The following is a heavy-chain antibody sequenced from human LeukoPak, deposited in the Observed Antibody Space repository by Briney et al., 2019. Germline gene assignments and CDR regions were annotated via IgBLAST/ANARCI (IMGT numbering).Heavy chain of an antibody. J-gene: IGHJ4*02. Sequence: GGSLRLSCAASGFSFSDYYMSWIRQAPGKGLEWVSYIGSSGTTLYYADSVKGRFTISRDNAKNSLYLQMNSLRAEDTAVYYCARDAAFGGVNHFDYWGQGTLVTVSS. V-gene: IGHV3-11*01. CDR3: ARDAAFGGVNHFDY. CDR1: GFSFSDYY. D-gene: IGHD3-16*01. CDR2: IGSSGTTL.